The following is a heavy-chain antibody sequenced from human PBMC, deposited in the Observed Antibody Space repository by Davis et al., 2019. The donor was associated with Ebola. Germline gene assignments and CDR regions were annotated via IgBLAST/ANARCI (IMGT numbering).Heavy chain of an antibody. D-gene: IGHD5-24*01. CDR2: MNPNSGNT. CDR1: GYTFTSYD. J-gene: IGHJ6*02. V-gene: IGHV1-8*02. CDR3: AKDISDVEMATILYYYYGMDV. Sequence: ASVKVSCKASGYTFTSYDINWVRQATGQGLEWMGWMNPNSGNTGYAQKFQGRVTMTRNTSISTAYMELSSLRAEDTAVYYCAKDISDVEMATILYYYYGMDVWGQGTTVTVSS.